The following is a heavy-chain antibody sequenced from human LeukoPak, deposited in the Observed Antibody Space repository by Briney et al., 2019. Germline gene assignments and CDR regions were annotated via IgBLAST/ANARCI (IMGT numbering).Heavy chain of an antibody. CDR2: ISAYNGST. J-gene: IGHJ5*02. Sequence: GASVKVSCKASGYTFTSYGISWVRQAPGQGLEWMGWISAYNGSTNYAQKLQGRVTMTTDTSTSTAYMELRSLRSDDTAVYYCAREGASSGYSLSWFDPWGQGTLATVSS. CDR1: GYTFTSYG. CDR3: AREGASSGYSLSWFDP. V-gene: IGHV1-18*01. D-gene: IGHD3-22*01.